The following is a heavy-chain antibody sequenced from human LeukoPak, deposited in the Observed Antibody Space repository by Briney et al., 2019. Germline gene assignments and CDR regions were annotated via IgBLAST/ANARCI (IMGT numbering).Heavy chain of an antibody. Sequence: GGSLRLSCAASGFTFSDYYMSWIRQAPGKGLEWVSYISSSGSTIDYADSVKGRFTISRDNARNSLYLQMNSLRAEDTAGYYCARSIPAGNRRWGQGTLVTVSS. V-gene: IGHV3-11*01. J-gene: IGHJ4*02. CDR3: ARSIPAGNRR. CDR2: ISSSGSTI. CDR1: GFTFSDYY. D-gene: IGHD2-2*01.